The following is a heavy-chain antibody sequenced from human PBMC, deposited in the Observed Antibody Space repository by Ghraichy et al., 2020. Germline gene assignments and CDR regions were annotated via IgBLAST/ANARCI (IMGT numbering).Heavy chain of an antibody. CDR2: IYYSGST. J-gene: IGHJ4*02. Sequence: SETLSLTCTVSGGSISSYYWSWIRQPPGKGLEWIGYIYYSGSTNYNPSLKSRVTISVDTSKNQFSLKLSSVTAADTAVYYCARLKVVVPAAGWYYFDYWGQGTLVTVSS. D-gene: IGHD2-2*01. CDR3: ARLKVVVPAAGWYYFDY. V-gene: IGHV4-59*08. CDR1: GGSISSYY.